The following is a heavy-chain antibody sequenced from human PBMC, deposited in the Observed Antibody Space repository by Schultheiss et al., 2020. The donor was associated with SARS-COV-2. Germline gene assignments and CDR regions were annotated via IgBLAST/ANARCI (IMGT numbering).Heavy chain of an antibody. CDR3: AREVYQPGGAWYYYYGMDV. D-gene: IGHD2-2*01. V-gene: IGHV4-4*07. Sequence: SETLSLTCTVSGGSISSYYWSWIRQPAGKGLEWIGRIYTSGSTNYNPSLKSRVTISVDTSKNQFSLKLSSVTAADTAVYYCAREVYQPGGAWYYYYGMDVWGQGTTVTVSS. CDR1: GGSISSYY. CDR2: IYTSGST. J-gene: IGHJ6*02.